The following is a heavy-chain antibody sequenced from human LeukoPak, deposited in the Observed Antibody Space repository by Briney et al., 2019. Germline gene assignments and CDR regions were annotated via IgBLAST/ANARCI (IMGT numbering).Heavy chain of an antibody. Sequence: SETLSLTCAVYGGSFSGYYWSWIRQPPGKGLEWIGEINHSGSTNYNPSLKSRVTISVDTSKNQFSLKLSSVTAADTAVYYCARRNYDYVWGSYRWAWFDPWGQGTLVTVSS. D-gene: IGHD3-16*02. CDR1: GGSFSGYY. V-gene: IGHV4-34*01. CDR2: INHSGST. J-gene: IGHJ5*02. CDR3: ARRNYDYVWGSYRWAWFDP.